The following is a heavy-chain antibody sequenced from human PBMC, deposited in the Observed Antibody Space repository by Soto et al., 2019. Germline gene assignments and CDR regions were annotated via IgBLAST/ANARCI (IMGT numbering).Heavy chain of an antibody. Sequence: SETLSLTCAVYGGSFSGYYWNWIRQSPGKGLEWIGEINHSGGTNHNPSLKSRVTLSVDTSKNQFSLKMTSVSGADTGIYYCARGPTLSTWNSRASDGVGVSGQGITVTVSS. D-gene: IGHD1-7*01. J-gene: IGHJ6*02. V-gene: IGHV4-34*01. CDR1: GGSFSGYY. CDR2: INHSGGT. CDR3: ARGPTLSTWNSRASDGVGV.